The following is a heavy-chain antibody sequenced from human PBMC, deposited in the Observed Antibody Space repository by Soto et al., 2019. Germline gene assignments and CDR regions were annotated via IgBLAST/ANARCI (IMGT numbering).Heavy chain of an antibody. CDR3: TSLEYSSSWYYFDY. CDR2: IKSKTDGGTT. CDR1: GFTFSNAW. D-gene: IGHD6-13*01. V-gene: IGHV3-15*01. Sequence: EVQLVESGGGLVQPGGSLRLSCAASGFTFSNAWMSWVRQAPGKGLEWVGRIKSKTDGGTTDYAAPVKGRFTISRDDSKNTLYLQMNSLKTEDTAVYYCTSLEYSSSWYYFDYWGQGTLVTVSS. J-gene: IGHJ4*02.